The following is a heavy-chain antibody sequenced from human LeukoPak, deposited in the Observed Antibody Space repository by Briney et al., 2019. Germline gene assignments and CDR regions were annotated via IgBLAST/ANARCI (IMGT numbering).Heavy chain of an antibody. D-gene: IGHD6-19*01. CDR2: ISSSSSYI. Sequence: GGSLRLSCAASGFTFSSYSMNWVRQAPGKGLEWVSSISSSSSYIYYADSLKGRLTISRDNAKNSLYLQMNSLRAEDTAVYYCTRARAVASFYGFDPWGQGTLVTVSS. V-gene: IGHV3-21*01. J-gene: IGHJ5*02. CDR3: TRARAVASFYGFDP. CDR1: GFTFSSYS.